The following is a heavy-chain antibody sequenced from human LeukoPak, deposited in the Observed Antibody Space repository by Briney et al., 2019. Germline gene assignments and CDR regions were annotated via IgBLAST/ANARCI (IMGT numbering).Heavy chain of an antibody. CDR3: ARDGLVHNEEPPDY. Sequence: PGGSLRLSCAASGFTFSSYWISWVRQAPGKGLEWVANIKQDGSEKYYVDSVKGRFTISRDNAKNSLYLRMNSLRAEDTAVYYCARDGLVHNEEPPDYWGQGTLVTVSS. CDR2: IKQDGSEK. CDR1: GFTFSSYW. V-gene: IGHV3-7*03. D-gene: IGHD1-26*01. J-gene: IGHJ4*02.